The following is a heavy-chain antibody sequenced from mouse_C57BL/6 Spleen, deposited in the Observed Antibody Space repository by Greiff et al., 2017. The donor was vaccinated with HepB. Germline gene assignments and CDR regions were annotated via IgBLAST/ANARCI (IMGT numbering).Heavy chain of an antibody. CDR3: ARDPYYYGSGSYWYFDV. CDR1: GFTFSSYA. CDR2: ISDGGSYT. Sequence: EVMLVESGGGLVKPGGSLKLSCAASGFTFSSYAMSWVRQTPEKRLEWVATISDGGSYTYYPDNVKGRFTISRDNAKNNLYLQMSHLKSEDTAMYYCARDPYYYGSGSYWYFDVWGTGTTVTVSS. D-gene: IGHD1-1*01. V-gene: IGHV5-4*01. J-gene: IGHJ1*03.